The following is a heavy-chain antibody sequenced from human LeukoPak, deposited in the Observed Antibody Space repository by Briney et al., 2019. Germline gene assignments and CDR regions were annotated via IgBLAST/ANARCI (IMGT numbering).Heavy chain of an antibody. CDR1: GFTFSSYG. J-gene: IGHJ6*03. CDR3: ARCVGGGSCYSGSYMDV. CDR2: IRYDGSNK. D-gene: IGHD2-15*01. Sequence: PGGSLRLSCAASGFTFSSYGMHWVRQAPGKGLEWVAFIRYDGSNKYYADSVKGRFTISRDNSKNTLYLQMNSLRAEDTAMYYCARCVGGGSCYSGSYMDVWGKGTTVTISS. V-gene: IGHV3-30*02.